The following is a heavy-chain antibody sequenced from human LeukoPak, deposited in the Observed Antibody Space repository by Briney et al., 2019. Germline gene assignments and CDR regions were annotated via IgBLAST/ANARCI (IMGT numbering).Heavy chain of an antibody. Sequence: ASVKVSCKASGYTFTSYDINWVRQATGQGLEWMGWMNPNSGNTGYAQKFQGRVTMTRNTSISTAYMELSSLRSEDTAVYYCARGLYYDSSGYYYDALDIWGQGTMVTVSS. J-gene: IGHJ3*02. CDR2: MNPNSGNT. D-gene: IGHD3-22*01. CDR1: GYTFTSYD. V-gene: IGHV1-8*01. CDR3: ARGLYYDSSGYYYDALDI.